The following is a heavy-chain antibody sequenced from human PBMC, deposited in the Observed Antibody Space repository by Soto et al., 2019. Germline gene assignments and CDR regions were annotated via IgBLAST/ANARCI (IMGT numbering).Heavy chain of an antibody. J-gene: IGHJ6*02. D-gene: IGHD3-3*01. CDR2: IIPIFGTA. CDR1: GGTFSSYA. CDR3: AREGVRFLENKDPYYYYGMDV. V-gene: IGHV1-69*13. Sequence: SVKVSCKASGGTFSSYAINWVRQAPGQGLEWMGGIIPIFGTANHAQRFQGRVTITADESTSTAYMELSSLRSEDTAVYYCAREGVRFLENKDPYYYYGMDVWGQGTTVTVSS.